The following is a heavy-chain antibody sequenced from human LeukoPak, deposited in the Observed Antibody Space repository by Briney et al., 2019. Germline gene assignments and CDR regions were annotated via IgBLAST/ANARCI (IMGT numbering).Heavy chain of an antibody. J-gene: IGHJ6*02. CDR3: AGDGSNYGMDV. CDR2: INSDGSST. D-gene: IGHD3-10*01. Sequence: GGSLRLSCVASGFTSGFTFSSYWMHWVRQAPGKGLVWVSRINSDGSSTNYADSVKGRFTISRDNAKNTLYLQMNSLRAEDTAVYYCAGDGSNYGMDVWGQGTTVTVSS. CDR1: GFTFSSYW. V-gene: IGHV3-74*01.